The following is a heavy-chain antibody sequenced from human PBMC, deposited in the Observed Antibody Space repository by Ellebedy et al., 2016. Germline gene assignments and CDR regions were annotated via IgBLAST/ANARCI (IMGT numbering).Heavy chain of an antibody. V-gene: IGHV3-30*18. CDR2: ISYDGSYK. D-gene: IGHD3-16*01. J-gene: IGHJ6*03. Sequence: GGSLRLXXAASGFTFGRYGMHWVRQAPGKGLEWIAVISYDGSYKYYAESVKGRYTISRDNSKKTLYLQMNSLRPEDTAVYSCAKDGESSIATLNSYYYHYMDVWGKGTAVTVSS. CDR3: AKDGESSIATLNSYYYHYMDV. CDR1: GFTFGRYG.